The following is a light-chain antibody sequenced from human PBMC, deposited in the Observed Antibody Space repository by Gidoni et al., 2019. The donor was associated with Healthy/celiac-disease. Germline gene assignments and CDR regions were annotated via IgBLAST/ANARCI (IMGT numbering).Light chain of an antibody. V-gene: IGLV2-23*01. J-gene: IGLJ2*01. Sequence: QSALTQPASGSGSPGQSITISCTGTSSDVGSYNLVSWYQQHPGKAPKLMIYEGSKRPSGVSNRFSGSKSGNTASLTISGLQAEDEADYYCCSYAGSVFGGGTKLTVL. CDR1: SSDVGSYNL. CDR3: CSYAGSV. CDR2: EGS.